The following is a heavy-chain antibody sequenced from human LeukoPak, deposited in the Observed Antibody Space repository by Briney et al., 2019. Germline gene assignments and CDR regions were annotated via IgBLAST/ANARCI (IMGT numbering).Heavy chain of an antibody. V-gene: IGHV3-23*01. Sequence: GGSLRLSCAASGFTFSSYAMSWARQAPGKGLEWVSAISGSGGSTYCADSVKGRFTISRDNSKNTLYLQMNSLRAEDTAVYYCAKDRGSSWLNWFDPWGQGTLVTVSS. J-gene: IGHJ5*02. CDR2: ISGSGGST. CDR3: AKDRGSSWLNWFDP. D-gene: IGHD6-13*01. CDR1: GFTFSSYA.